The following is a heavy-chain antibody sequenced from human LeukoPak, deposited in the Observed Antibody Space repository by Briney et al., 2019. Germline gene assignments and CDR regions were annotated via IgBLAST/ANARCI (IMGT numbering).Heavy chain of an antibody. D-gene: IGHD3-3*01. J-gene: IGHJ3*02. CDR3: ARRPGYYDFWSGYFNSGDAFDI. CDR2: IYPGDSDT. CDR1: GYSFTSYW. Sequence: GESLKISGKGSGYSFTSYWIGWVRQMPGKGLEWMGIIYPGDSDTRYSPSFQGQVTISADKSISTAYLQWSSLKASDTAMYYCARRPGYYDFWSGYFNSGDAFDIWGQGTMDTVSS. V-gene: IGHV5-51*01.